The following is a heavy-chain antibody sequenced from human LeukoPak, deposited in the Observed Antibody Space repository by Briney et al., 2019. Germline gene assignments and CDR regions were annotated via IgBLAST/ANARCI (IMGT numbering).Heavy chain of an antibody. J-gene: IGHJ5*02. CDR1: GFTFSSYA. D-gene: IGHD6-13*01. Sequence: GGSLRLSCAASGFTFSSYAMSCVRQAPGKGLEWVSAISGSGGSTYYADSVKGRFTISRDNSKNTLYLQMNSLRAEDTAVYYCAKGPSRIAAAGTSWFDPWGQGTLVTVSS. CDR3: AKGPSRIAAAGTSWFDP. CDR2: ISGSGGST. V-gene: IGHV3-23*01.